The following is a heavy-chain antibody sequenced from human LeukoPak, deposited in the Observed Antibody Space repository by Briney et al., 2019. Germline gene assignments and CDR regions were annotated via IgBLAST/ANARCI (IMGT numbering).Heavy chain of an antibody. CDR3: AMGLQTLEGTDY. CDR1: GFTFSSYS. Sequence: PGGSLRLSCAASGFTFSSYSMNWVRQAPGKGLEWVSSISSSSSYIYYADSVKGRFTISRDNAKNSLYLQMNSLRAEDTAVYYCAMGLQTLEGTDYWGQGTLVTVSS. CDR2: ISSSSSYI. J-gene: IGHJ4*02. D-gene: IGHD1-1*01. V-gene: IGHV3-21*01.